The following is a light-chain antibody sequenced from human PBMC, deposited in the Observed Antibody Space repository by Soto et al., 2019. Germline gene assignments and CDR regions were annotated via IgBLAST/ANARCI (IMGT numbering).Light chain of an antibody. Sequence: EIVLTQSPATLSLSPGERATLSCRASQSVSSYLAWYQQKPGQAPRLLIYDASNRATGIPARFSGSGSGTDFTLTISSLVPEEFAVYYCQQRSNWPLTFGGGTKVEIK. CDR2: DAS. CDR3: QQRSNWPLT. CDR1: QSVSSY. V-gene: IGKV3-11*01. J-gene: IGKJ4*01.